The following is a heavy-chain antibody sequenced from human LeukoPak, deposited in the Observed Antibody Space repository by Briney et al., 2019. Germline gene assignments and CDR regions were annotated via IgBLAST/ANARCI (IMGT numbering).Heavy chain of an antibody. Sequence: ASVKVSCKTSGYTFTSYTLHWLRQAPGQRLEWMGWINAGKGYTKYSQKFQGRVTITRDTAASTVYMELSSLTSEDTAVFFCAREGFGIAAAGTWGAFDYWGQGTLVTVSS. D-gene: IGHD6-13*01. J-gene: IGHJ4*02. V-gene: IGHV1-3*01. CDR1: GYTFTSYT. CDR2: INAGKGYT. CDR3: AREGFGIAAAGTWGAFDY.